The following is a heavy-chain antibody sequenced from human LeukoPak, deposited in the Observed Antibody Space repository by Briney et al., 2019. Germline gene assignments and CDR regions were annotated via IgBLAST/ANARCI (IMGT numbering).Heavy chain of an antibody. CDR2: IYYSGST. J-gene: IGHJ4*02. CDR3: ARLRYSSGWYGGYFDY. CDR1: GGSISSNTYY. Sequence: SETLSLTCAVSGGSISSNTYYWGWIRQPPGKGLEWIGSIYYSGSTYYNPSLKSRVTISVDTSKNQFSLKLYSVTAADTAVYYCARLRYSSGWYGGYFDYWGQGTLVTVSS. D-gene: IGHD6-19*01. V-gene: IGHV4-39*01.